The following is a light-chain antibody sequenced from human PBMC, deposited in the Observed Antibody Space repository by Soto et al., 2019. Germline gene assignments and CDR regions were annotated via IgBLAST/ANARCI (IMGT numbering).Light chain of an antibody. Sequence: EIVMTQSPATLSVSPGERATFSCWASQSVSSNLAWYQQKPGQAPRLLIYGASTRATGIPARFSGSGSGTEFTLTISSLQSEDFAVYYCQQYKDWPHTFGQGTKVDIK. CDR3: QQYKDWPHT. CDR2: GAS. V-gene: IGKV3-15*01. CDR1: QSVSSN. J-gene: IGKJ1*01.